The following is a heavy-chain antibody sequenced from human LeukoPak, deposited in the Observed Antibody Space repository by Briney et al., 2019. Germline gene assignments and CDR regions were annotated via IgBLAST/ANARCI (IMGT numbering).Heavy chain of an antibody. CDR2: ISSGSNTI. CDR1: GFIFSTYN. Sequence: GGSLRLSCAASGFIFSTYNMNWVRQAPGKGLEWLSSISSGSNTIAYADSVKGRFTISRDNAQNSMYLQMNSLRVEDTAVYYCTSWGDTTAEYFQRWGQGTLVTVSS. CDR3: TSWGDTTAEYFQR. J-gene: IGHJ1*01. D-gene: IGHD2-21*02. V-gene: IGHV3-48*04.